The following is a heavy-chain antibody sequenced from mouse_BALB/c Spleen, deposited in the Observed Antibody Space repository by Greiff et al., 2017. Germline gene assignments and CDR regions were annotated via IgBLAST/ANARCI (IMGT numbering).Heavy chain of an antibody. D-gene: IGHD2-1*01. CDR1: GFSLTSYG. J-gene: IGHJ1*01. CDR2: IWSGGST. Sequence: VKLQESGPGLVQPSQSLSITCTVSGFSLTSYGVHWVRQSPGKGLEWLGVIWSGGSTDYNAAFISRLSISKDNSKSQVFFKMNSLQANDTAIYYCARNYGNYDYWYFDVWGAGTTVTVSS. CDR3: ARNYGNYDYWYFDV. V-gene: IGHV2-2*02.